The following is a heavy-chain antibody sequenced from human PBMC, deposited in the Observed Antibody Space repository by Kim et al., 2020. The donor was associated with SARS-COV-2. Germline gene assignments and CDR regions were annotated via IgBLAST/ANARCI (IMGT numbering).Heavy chain of an antibody. J-gene: IGHJ4*02. CDR1: GYTFTSYA. CDR2: INTNTGNP. CDR3: ARDIVVVVAAPRFDY. Sequence: ASVKVSCKASGYTFTSYAMNWVRQAPGQGLEWMGWINTNTGNPTYAQGFTGRFVFSLDTSVNTAYLQISSLKAEDTAVYYCARDIVVVVAAPRFDYWGQGTLVTVSS. V-gene: IGHV7-4-1*02. D-gene: IGHD2-15*01.